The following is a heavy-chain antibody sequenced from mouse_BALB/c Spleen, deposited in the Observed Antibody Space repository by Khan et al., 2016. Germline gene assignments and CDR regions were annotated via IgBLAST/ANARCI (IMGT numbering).Heavy chain of an antibody. V-gene: IGHV2-9*02. D-gene: IGHD2-4*01. J-gene: IGHJ3*01. CDR2: IWPGGST. CDR3: ARDDQDYDAWFAS. CDR1: GFSLTNSG. Sequence: QVQLKQSGPGLVAPSQSLSITCTVSGFSLTNSGVHWIRQPPGKGLEWLGVIWPGGSTDYNSALMSRLSITKDNSQNQVFLKMLSLQTDDTAMYYCARDDQDYDAWFASWGQGTLVIVSA.